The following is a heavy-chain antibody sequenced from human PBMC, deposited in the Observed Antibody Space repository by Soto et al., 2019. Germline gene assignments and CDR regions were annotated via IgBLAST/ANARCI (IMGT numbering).Heavy chain of an antibody. CDR3: ARDVCDDAGCYYYY. CDR1: GYTFTSYY. V-gene: IGHV1-2*04. D-gene: IGHD1-1*01. Sequence: ASVKVSCKASGYTFTSYYMHWVRQAPGQGLEWMGWINPNSGGTNYAQKFQGWVTMTRDTSISTAYMELSRLRSDDTAVYYCARDVCDDAGCYYYYCSQGTLDTVSS. CDR2: INPNSGGT. J-gene: IGHJ4*02.